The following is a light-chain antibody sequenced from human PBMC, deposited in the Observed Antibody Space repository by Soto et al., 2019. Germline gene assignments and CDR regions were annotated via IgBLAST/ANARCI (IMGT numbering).Light chain of an antibody. V-gene: IGKV1-8*01. J-gene: IGKJ5*01. Sequence: AIRMTQSPSSLSASTGDRVTITCRASQGISSYLAWYQQKPGKAPKLLIYAASTLQSGVPSRFSGSGSATDFTLTISCLQSEDFATYYCQQYYSYPITCGQGTRLEIK. CDR1: QGISSY. CDR3: QQYYSYPIT. CDR2: AAS.